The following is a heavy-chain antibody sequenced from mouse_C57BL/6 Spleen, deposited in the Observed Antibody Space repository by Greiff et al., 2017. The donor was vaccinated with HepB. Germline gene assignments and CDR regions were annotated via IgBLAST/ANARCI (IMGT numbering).Heavy chain of an antibody. J-gene: IGHJ2*01. D-gene: IGHD4-1*01. CDR2: ISYDGSN. CDR3: ARDFGTGFDY. Sequence: EVQLQESGPGLVKPSQSLSLTCSVTGYSITSGYYWNWIRQFPGNKLEWMGYISYDGSNNYNPSLKNRISITRDTSKNQFFLKLNSVTTEDTATYYCARDFGTGFDYWGQGTTLTVSS. CDR1: GYSITSGYY. V-gene: IGHV3-6*01.